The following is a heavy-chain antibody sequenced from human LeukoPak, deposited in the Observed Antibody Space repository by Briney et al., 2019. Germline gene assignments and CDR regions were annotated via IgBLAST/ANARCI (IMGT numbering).Heavy chain of an antibody. D-gene: IGHD1-1*01. CDR1: GFTVSSNY. CDR2: IYSGGST. J-gene: IGHJ4*02. CDR3: ARYRDDWNDDLFDY. V-gene: IGHV3-53*01. Sequence: GGSLRLSCAASGFTVSSNYMSWVRQAPGKGLEWVSVIYSGGSTYYADSVKGRLTISRDNSKNTLYIQMNSLRAEDTAVYYCARYRDDWNDDLFDYWGQGTLVTVSS.